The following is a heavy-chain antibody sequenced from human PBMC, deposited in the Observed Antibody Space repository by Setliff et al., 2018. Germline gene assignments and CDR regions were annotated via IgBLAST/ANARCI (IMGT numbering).Heavy chain of an antibody. V-gene: IGHV1-18*01. CDR3: ARINFYVSSGYYYAPEL. D-gene: IGHD3-22*01. Sequence: GASVKVSCKSSGFTFTDYGITWVRQVPGQGLEWMGWINNYNFNTQYAQKFQGRVTVTTDTSTTTAYMELGSLTTDDTAVYYCARINFYVSSGYYYAPELWGQGTTVTVSS. CDR2: INNYNFNT. CDR1: GFTFTDYG. J-gene: IGHJ4*02.